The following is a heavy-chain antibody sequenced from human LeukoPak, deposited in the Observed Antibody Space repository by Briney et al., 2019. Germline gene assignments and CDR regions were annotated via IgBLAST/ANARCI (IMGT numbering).Heavy chain of an antibody. CDR3: AKDLAAEAYYYMDV. CDR2: ISGSGGST. J-gene: IGHJ6*03. Sequence: PGGSLRLSCAASGFTFSSSAMSWVRQAPGKGLEWVSAISGSGGSTYYADSVKGRFTISRDNSKNTLYLQMNSLRAEDTAVYYCAKDLAAEAYYYMDVWGKGTTVTVSS. CDR1: GFTFSSSA. V-gene: IGHV3-23*01. D-gene: IGHD2-15*01.